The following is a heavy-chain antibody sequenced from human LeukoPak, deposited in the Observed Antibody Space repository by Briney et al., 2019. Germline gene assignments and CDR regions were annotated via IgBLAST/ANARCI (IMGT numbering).Heavy chain of an antibody. V-gene: IGHV4-4*07. D-gene: IGHD3-22*01. CDR3: ARESSYYYDSSGYSGPGDAFDI. Sequence: SETLSLTCTVSGGSISSYYWSWIRQPAGKGLEWIGRIYTSGSTNYTPSLKSRVTISVDKSKNQYSLKLSSVTAADTAVHYCARESSYYYDSSGYSGPGDAFDIWGQGTMVTVSS. CDR1: GGSISSYY. CDR2: IYTSGST. J-gene: IGHJ3*02.